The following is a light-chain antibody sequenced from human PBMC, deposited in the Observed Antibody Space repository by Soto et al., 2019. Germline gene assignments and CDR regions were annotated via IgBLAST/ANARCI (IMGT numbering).Light chain of an antibody. Sequence: EIVLTKSPGTLSLSTGERATLSCRASQSVSSSYLAWYQQNPGQAPRILIYGASSRATGIPDRFSGSGSGTDFTLTISRLEPEDFTVYYWQQYGSSRTFGQGTKVEIK. V-gene: IGKV3-20*01. CDR1: QSVSSSY. CDR2: GAS. J-gene: IGKJ1*01. CDR3: QQYGSSRT.